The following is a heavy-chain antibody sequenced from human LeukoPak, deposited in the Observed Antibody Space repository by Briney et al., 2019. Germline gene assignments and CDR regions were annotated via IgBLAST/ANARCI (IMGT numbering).Heavy chain of an antibody. CDR2: INHGGST. Sequence: TSETLSLTCAVYGGSFSGYYWSWIRQPPGKGLEWIGEINHGGSTNYNPSLKSRVTISVDTSKNQFSLKLSSVTAADTAVYYCAREAGYSSSSGINWFDPWGQGTLVTVSS. V-gene: IGHV4-34*01. J-gene: IGHJ5*02. CDR3: AREAGYSSSSGINWFDP. D-gene: IGHD6-6*01. CDR1: GGSFSGYY.